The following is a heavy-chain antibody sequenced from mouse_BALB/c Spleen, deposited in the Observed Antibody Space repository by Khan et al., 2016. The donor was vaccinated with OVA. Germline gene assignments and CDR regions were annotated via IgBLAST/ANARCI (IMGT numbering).Heavy chain of an antibody. CDR3: ARSLYYSYGYALDC. Sequence: DVQLQESGPGLVKPSQSLSLTCTVTGYSITSDYAWNWIRQFPGNKLEWMGYISSTGSTSYNPSLKSQISITRDISKNQFFLQLKSVTTEDTATYYCARSLYYSYGYALDCWGRGTSVTVSS. CDR1: GYSITSDYA. V-gene: IGHV3-2*02. J-gene: IGHJ4*01. CDR2: ISSTGST. D-gene: IGHD2-12*01.